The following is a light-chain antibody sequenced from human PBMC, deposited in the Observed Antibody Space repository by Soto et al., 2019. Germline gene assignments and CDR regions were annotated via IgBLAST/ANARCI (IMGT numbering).Light chain of an antibody. CDR1: QSVSIN. V-gene: IGKV3-15*01. J-gene: IGKJ5*01. CDR3: QQYNNWPIT. Sequence: ETVMTQSPATLSVSPGERATLSCRASQSVSINLAWYQQKPGQAPRLLFYGASTRATGIPARFSGSGSGTEFTLTISSLQSEDFAVYYCQQYNNWPITFGQGTRLEIK. CDR2: GAS.